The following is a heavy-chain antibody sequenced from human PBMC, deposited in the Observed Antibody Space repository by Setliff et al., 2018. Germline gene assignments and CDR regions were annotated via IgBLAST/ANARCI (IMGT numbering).Heavy chain of an antibody. V-gene: IGHV3-23*01. D-gene: IGHD5-18*01. CDR2: IFGSGDNT. Sequence: HPGGSLSLSCAASGFSFSSYAMSWVRQAPGRGLEWVSKIFGSGDNTYYADSVKGRFTISRDNSKNTLYLQMTSLRAEDTATYFCATMDWIELSRYFKYWGQGSLVTVSS. CDR1: GFSFSSYA. CDR3: ATMDWIELSRYFKY. J-gene: IGHJ4*02.